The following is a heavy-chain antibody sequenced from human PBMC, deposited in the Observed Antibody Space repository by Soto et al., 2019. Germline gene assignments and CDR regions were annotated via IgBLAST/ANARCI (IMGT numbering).Heavy chain of an antibody. CDR3: ARTGGRYDSGDYVELD. D-gene: IGHD4-17*01. CDR1: GYTFTSYA. CDR2: INAGNGST. Sequence: GASVKVSCKASGYTFTSYAMHWVRQAPGQRLEWMGWINAGNGSTKYSQKFQGRVTITRDTSASTAYMELSSLRSEDTAVYYCARTGGRYDSGDYVELDWGQGTLVTVSS. V-gene: IGHV1-3*01. J-gene: IGHJ4*02.